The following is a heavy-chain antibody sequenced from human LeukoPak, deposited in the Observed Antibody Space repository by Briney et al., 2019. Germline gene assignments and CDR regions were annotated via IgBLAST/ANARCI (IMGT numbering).Heavy chain of an antibody. Sequence: SGXSXSSYXXXXXRXPPGXXXEWXGXIYYLVSTNYHPSLKSRFTISVDTSKNQFSLKLSSVTAADTAVYYCATSGNYDYVWGRHYFDYWGQGTLVTVSS. J-gene: IGHJ4*02. CDR1: GXSXSSYX. D-gene: IGHD3-16*01. V-gene: IGHV4-59*01. CDR2: IYYLVST. CDR3: ATSGNYDYVWGRHYFDY.